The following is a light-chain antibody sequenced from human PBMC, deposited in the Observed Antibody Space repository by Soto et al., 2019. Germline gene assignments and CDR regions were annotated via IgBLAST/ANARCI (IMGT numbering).Light chain of an antibody. CDR1: QAISSY. V-gene: IGKV1-9*01. CDR2: GAS. CDR3: QQLNSYPRT. J-gene: IGKJ1*01. Sequence: IQLTQSPSSLSASVGDRVTITCRASQAISSYLAWYQQKPGRAPNLLIYGASTLQSGVPSRFSGSGSGTDFTLTISSLQPEDFATYYCQQLNSYPRTFGQRTKVEIK.